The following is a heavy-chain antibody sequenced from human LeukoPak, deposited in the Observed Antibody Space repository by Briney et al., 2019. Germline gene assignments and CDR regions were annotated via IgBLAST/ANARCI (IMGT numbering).Heavy chain of an antibody. CDR2: IHYSGNT. V-gene: IGHV4-59*01. CDR1: GFSISSSY. Sequence: PSETLSLTCTVSGFSISSSYWSWLRQPPGKRLEWIGYIHYSGNTNYNPSLQSRVTISLDTSKNQFSLNLNSVTAADTAVYYCARGYYDSSGYSNTFDIWGQGTMVTVSS. CDR3: ARGYYDSSGYSNTFDI. J-gene: IGHJ3*02. D-gene: IGHD3-22*01.